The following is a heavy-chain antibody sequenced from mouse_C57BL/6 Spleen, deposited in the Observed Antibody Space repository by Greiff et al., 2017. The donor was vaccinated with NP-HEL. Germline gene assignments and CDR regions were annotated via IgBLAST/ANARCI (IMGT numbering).Heavy chain of an antibody. CDR1: GYTFTSYW. Sequence: QVQLQQPGAELVKPGASVKLSCKASGYTFTSYWMHWVKQRPGQGLEWIGMIHPNSGSTNYNEKFKSKATLTVDKSSSTAYMQLSSLTSEDSAVYYCARSWGLYSHPRAYYAMDYWGQGTSVTVSS. J-gene: IGHJ4*01. V-gene: IGHV1-64*01. CDR2: IHPNSGST. D-gene: IGHD3-1*01. CDR3: ARSWGLYSHPRAYYAMDY.